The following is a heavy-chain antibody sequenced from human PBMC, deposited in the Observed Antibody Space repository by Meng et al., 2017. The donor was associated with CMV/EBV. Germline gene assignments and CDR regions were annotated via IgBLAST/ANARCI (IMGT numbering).Heavy chain of an antibody. CDR2: IIPIFGTA. V-gene: IGHV1-69*01. D-gene: IGHD2-2*01. CDR3: AREGGIVVVPAAPGWFDP. J-gene: IGHJ5*02. Sequence: QLVHSGAEVKKPGASVKVSCKASGGTFSSYAISWGRQASGQGLEWMGGIIPIFGTANYAQKFQGRVTITADESTSTAYMELSSLRSEDTAVYYCAREGGIVVVPAAPGWFDPWGQGTLVTVSS. CDR1: GGTFSSYA.